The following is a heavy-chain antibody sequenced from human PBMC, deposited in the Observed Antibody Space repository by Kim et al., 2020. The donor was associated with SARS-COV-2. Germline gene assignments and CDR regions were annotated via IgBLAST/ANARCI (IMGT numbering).Heavy chain of an antibody. CDR3: ARDADYYDSSGYYPPYGMDV. Sequence: ASVKVSCKASGYTFTSYAMHWVRQAPGQGLEWMGWINAGNGNTKYSQKFQGRVTITRDTSASTAYMELSSLRSEDTAVYYCARDADYYDSSGYYPPYGMDVWGQGTPVTVSS. D-gene: IGHD3-22*01. CDR1: GYTFTSYA. J-gene: IGHJ6*02. CDR2: INAGNGNT. V-gene: IGHV1-3*01.